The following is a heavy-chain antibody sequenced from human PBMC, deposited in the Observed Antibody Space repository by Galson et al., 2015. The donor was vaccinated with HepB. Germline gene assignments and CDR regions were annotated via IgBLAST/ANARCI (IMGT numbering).Heavy chain of an antibody. Sequence: CAISGDSVSSNSAAWNWIRQSPSRGLEWLGRTYYRSKWYNDYAVSVKSRITINLDTSKNQFSLQLNSVTPEDTAVYYCARDRRLSSGWSRPFDYWGQGTLVTVSS. CDR2: TYYRSKWYN. CDR1: GDSVSSNSAA. D-gene: IGHD6-19*01. V-gene: IGHV6-1*01. J-gene: IGHJ4*02. CDR3: ARDRRLSSGWSRPFDY.